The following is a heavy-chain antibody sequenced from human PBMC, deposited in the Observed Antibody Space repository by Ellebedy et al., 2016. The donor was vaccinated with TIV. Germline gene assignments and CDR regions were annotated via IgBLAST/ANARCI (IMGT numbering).Heavy chain of an antibody. Sequence: ASVKVSCXASGGTFSSYAINWVRQATGQGLEWMGWMNPNSGNTGYAQKFQGRVTMTRNTSISTAYMELSSLRSEDTAVYYCARGRGYYDSNGAFDIWGQGTMVTVSS. J-gene: IGHJ3*02. D-gene: IGHD3-22*01. CDR2: MNPNSGNT. CDR1: GGTFSSYA. V-gene: IGHV1-8*02. CDR3: ARGRGYYDSNGAFDI.